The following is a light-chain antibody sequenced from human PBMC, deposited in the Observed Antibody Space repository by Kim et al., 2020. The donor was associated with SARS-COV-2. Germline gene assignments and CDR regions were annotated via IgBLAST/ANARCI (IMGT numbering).Light chain of an antibody. CDR2: NDN. CDR1: RYNVGSNT. Sequence: QRVTISCSGTRYNVGSNTVKWYQQVPGTAPKLLIFNDNQRPSGVPDRFSASKSGTSASLAISALQSDDEADYYCAVWDDSLTGHVVFGGGTQLTVL. J-gene: IGLJ2*01. CDR3: AVWDDSLTGHVV. V-gene: IGLV1-44*01.